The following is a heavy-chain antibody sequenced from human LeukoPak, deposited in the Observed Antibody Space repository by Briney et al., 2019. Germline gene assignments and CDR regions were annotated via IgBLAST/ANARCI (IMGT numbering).Heavy chain of an antibody. CDR2: ITSRSTT. D-gene: IGHD4-23*01. J-gene: IGHJ4*02. CDR1: GFTFSSYA. Sequence: GGSLRLSCAASGFTFSSYAMHWVRQAPGKGLEWVSGITSRSTTYYADSVKGRFPISRANSKTIVWLQINSPTAEDTATDYCAKDGNRARFEDWGQGTLVTVSS. V-gene: IGHV3-23*01. CDR3: AKDGNRARFED.